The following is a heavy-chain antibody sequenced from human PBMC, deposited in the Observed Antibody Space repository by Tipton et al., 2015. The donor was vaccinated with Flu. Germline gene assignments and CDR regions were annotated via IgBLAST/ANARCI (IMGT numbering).Heavy chain of an antibody. Sequence: SLRLSCAGSGFTFSSYTMNWVRQAPGKGLEWVASINSIGSYIFYGDSVKGRFTISRDNAKKSLYLQMNSLRAEDTAVYYCARDRWEYASGFDPWGQGTPVTVSP. CDR3: ARDRWEYASGFDP. CDR1: GFTFSSYT. CDR2: INSIGSYI. D-gene: IGHD6-19*01. J-gene: IGHJ5*02. V-gene: IGHV3-21*01.